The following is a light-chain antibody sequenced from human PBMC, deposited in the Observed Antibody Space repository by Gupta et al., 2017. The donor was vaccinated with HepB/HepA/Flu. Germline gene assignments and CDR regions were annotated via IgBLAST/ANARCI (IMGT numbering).Light chain of an antibody. V-gene: IGKV1-39*01. Sequence: SHMTQSPSSLSASVGERVTITCRASQSISSYLDWYQQKPGKAPKLLIYAASSLQSGVPSRFSGSGSGTDFTLTISSLQPEDFATYYCQQCYSTPGTFGQGTKLEIK. CDR1: QSISSY. CDR2: AAS. CDR3: QQCYSTPGT. J-gene: IGKJ2*02.